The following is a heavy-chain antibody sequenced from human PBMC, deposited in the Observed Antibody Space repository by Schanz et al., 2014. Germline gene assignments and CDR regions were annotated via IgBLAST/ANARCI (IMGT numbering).Heavy chain of an antibody. D-gene: IGHD1-1*01. CDR1: GFTFSSHW. CDR2: ITYNGGTI. Sequence: EVQLVESGGGLVKPGGSLRLSCAASGFTFSSHWMHWVRQAPGKGLEWISYITYNGGTIYYADSVKGRFTISRDNAKNSLYLEMNSLRAEDTALYYCARDRRNADLDYWGQGTLVTVSS. V-gene: IGHV3-48*01. CDR3: ARDRRNADLDY. J-gene: IGHJ4*02.